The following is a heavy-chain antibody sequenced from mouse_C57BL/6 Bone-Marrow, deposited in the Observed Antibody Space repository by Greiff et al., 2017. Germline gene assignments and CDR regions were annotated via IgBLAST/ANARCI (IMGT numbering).Heavy chain of an antibody. CDR2: IYPRSGNT. J-gene: IGHJ2*01. D-gene: IGHD1-1*02. CDR3: ARPMAFDY. CDR1: GYTFTSSG. Sequence: VKLVESGAELARPGASVKLSCKASGYTFTSSGISWVKQRTGQGLEWIGEIYPRSGNTYYNEKFKGKATLTADKSSSTAYMELRSLTSEDSAVYFCARPMAFDYWGQGTTLTVSS. V-gene: IGHV1-81*01.